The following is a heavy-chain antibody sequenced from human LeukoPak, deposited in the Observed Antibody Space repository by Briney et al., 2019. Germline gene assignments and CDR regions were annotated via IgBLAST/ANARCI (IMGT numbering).Heavy chain of an antibody. Sequence: SVKVSCKASGGTFSSYAISWVRQAPGQGLEWMGGIIPIFGTANYAQKFQGRVTITTDESTSTAYMELSSLRSEDTAVYYCRRVREYYYVLDYWGQGTLVTVSS. CDR1: GGTFSSYA. D-gene: IGHD3-10*02. V-gene: IGHV1-69*05. CDR2: IIPIFGTA. CDR3: RRVREYYYVLDY. J-gene: IGHJ4*02.